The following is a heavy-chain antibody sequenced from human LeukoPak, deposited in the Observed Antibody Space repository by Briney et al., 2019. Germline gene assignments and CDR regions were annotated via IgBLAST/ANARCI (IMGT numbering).Heavy chain of an antibody. D-gene: IGHD3-3*01. V-gene: IGHV4-59*01. Sequence: SETLSLTCTVSGGSISSYYWSWIRQPPGKGLEWIGYIYYSGSTNYNPSLKSRVTISVDTSKNQFSLKLSSVTAADTAVYYCARDLTYYDFWSGYYTPHWYFDLWGRGTLVTVSS. CDR1: GGSISSYY. CDR3: ARDLTYYDFWSGYYTPHWYFDL. CDR2: IYYSGST. J-gene: IGHJ2*01.